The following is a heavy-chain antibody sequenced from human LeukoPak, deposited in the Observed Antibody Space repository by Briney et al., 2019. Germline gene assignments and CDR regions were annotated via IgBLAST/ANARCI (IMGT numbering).Heavy chain of an antibody. CDR1: GYTFTSYD. V-gene: IGHV1-8*01. J-gene: IGHJ6*03. D-gene: IGHD6-13*01. Sequence: ASVKVSCKASGYTFTSYDINWVRQVTGQGLEWMGWMNPNSGDTGYPQKFQGRVTMTRDMSTSTVYMELSSLRSEDTAVYYCARGDGSWFDYYYYYMDVWGKGTTVTVSS. CDR2: MNPNSGDT. CDR3: ARGDGSWFDYYYYYMDV.